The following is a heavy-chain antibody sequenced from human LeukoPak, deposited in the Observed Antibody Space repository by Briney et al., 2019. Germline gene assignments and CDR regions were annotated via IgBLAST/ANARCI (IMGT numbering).Heavy chain of an antibody. J-gene: IGHJ3*02. CDR2: IYYSGST. V-gene: IGHV4-61*01. CDR1: GYSISSGYY. D-gene: IGHD1-26*01. Sequence: PSEILSLTCTVSGYSISSGYYWSWIRQPPGKGLEWIGYIYYSGSTSYNPSLKSRVTISVDTSKKQFSLKLSSVTAADTAFYYCARYIVSYPHDAFDIWGQGTMVTVSS. CDR3: ARYIVSYPHDAFDI.